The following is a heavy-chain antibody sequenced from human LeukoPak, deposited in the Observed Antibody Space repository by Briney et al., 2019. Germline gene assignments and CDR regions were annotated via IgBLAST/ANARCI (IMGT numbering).Heavy chain of an antibody. J-gene: IGHJ6*02. CDR1: GFTFSSYA. CDR2: ISGSGGST. Sequence: PGGSLRLSCAASGFTFSSYAMSWVRQAPGKGLEWVSAISGSGGSTYYADSVKGRFTISRDNSKNTLYLQMNSLRAEDTAVYYCAKGDIVVVPAAIRAYYYYYGMDVWGQGTTVTVS. D-gene: IGHD2-2*02. V-gene: IGHV3-23*01. CDR3: AKGDIVVVPAAIRAYYYYYGMDV.